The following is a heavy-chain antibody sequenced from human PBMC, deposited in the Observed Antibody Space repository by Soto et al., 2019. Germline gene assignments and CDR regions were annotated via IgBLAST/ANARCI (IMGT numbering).Heavy chain of an antibody. V-gene: IGHV3-23*01. CDR3: AKGAWRGGGDNH. CDR1: GFAFGNYP. J-gene: IGHJ4*02. Sequence: EVQLLESGGALVQPGGSLRLSCAASGFAFGNYPMGWVRQAPGKGLEWVTHISNSGDRTFYPESVKGRFTISRDNSRNALYLQMNSLGVEDTAVYQCAKGAWRGGGDNHWGQGTLGTVSA. D-gene: IGHD3-16*01. CDR2: ISNSGDRT.